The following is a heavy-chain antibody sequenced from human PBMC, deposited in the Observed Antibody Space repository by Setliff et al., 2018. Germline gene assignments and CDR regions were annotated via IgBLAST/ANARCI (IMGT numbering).Heavy chain of an antibody. CDR3: ARGGYYGSGSYKH. CDR2: IYPGDSDS. CDR1: GYSFTNYW. Sequence: PGESLKISCKGSGYSFTNYWIGWVRQMPGKGLEWMGIIYPGDSDSRYSPSFQGQVTISADKSISTAYLQWSSLKAADTAVYYCARGGYYGSGSYKHWGQGTLVTVSS. J-gene: IGHJ4*02. V-gene: IGHV5-51*01. D-gene: IGHD3-10*01.